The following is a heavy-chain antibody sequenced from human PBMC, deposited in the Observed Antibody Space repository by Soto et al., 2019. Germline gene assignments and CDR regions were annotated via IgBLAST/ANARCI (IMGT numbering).Heavy chain of an antibody. Sequence: PSETLSLTCTVSGGSISSYYWSWIRQPPGKGLEWIGYIYYSGSTNYNPSLKSRVTISVDTSKNQFSLKLSSVTAADTAVYYCAREPTPSSGWTWSYYGMDVWGQGTTVTVSS. CDR2: IYYSGST. CDR1: GGSISSYY. CDR3: AREPTPSSGWTWSYYGMDV. V-gene: IGHV4-59*01. D-gene: IGHD6-19*01. J-gene: IGHJ6*02.